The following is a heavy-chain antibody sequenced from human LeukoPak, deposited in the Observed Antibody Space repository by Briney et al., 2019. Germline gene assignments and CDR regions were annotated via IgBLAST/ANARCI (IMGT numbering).Heavy chain of an antibody. D-gene: IGHD1-26*01. J-gene: IGHJ4*02. V-gene: IGHV1-24*01. CDR1: GYTLTELS. CDR2: FDPEDGET. Sequence: ASVKVSCKVSGYTLTELSMHWVRQAPGKGLEGMGGFDPEDGETIYAQKFQGRVTMTEDTSTDTAYMELSSLRSEDTAVYYCATGIESGSYYFDYWGQGTLVTVSS. CDR3: ATGIESGSYYFDY.